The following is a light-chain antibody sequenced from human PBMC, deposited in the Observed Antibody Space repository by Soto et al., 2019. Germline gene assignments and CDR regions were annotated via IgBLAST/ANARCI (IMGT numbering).Light chain of an antibody. CDR3: QQYGSSGT. CDR1: QSVSNNY. CDR2: GAS. V-gene: IGKV3-20*01. J-gene: IGKJ1*01. Sequence: ELVLTQSPGTLSLSPGARATLSCRASQSVSNNYLAWYQQKPGQAPRLLIYGASNRATGIPDRFSGSGSGTDFTLAISRLEPEDFAVYYCQQYGSSGTVGQGTKVDI.